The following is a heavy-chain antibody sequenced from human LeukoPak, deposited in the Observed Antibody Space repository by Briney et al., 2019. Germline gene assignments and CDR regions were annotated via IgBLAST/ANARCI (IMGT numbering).Heavy chain of an antibody. V-gene: IGHV3-74*01. CDR2: INGGGSNT. CDR1: GFTFRSYW. D-gene: IGHD3-10*01. J-gene: IGHJ3*02. CDR3: ARGSGSYSSDAFDI. Sequence: GGSLRLSCAASGFTFRSYWMHWVRQTPGKGLVWVSRINGGGSNTTYADSVKGRFTTSRDTAKNTLYLQMISLRADDTAVHYCARGSGSYSSDAFDIWGQGTMVTVSS.